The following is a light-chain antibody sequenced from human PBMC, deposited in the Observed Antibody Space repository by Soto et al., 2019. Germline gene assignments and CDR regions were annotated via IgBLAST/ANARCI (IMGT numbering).Light chain of an antibody. V-gene: IGLV2-14*01. CDR3: SSYTSSSPLYQV. CDR1: SSDVGGYNY. Sequence: SVLAETSSVSWSPGQSITISCTGTSSDVGGYNYVSWYQQHLGKAPKLMICDVSNRPSGVSNRFSGSKSGNTASLTISGLQADDDADYYGSSYTSSSPLYQVFGTGRNVTVL. J-gene: IGLJ1*01. CDR2: DVS.